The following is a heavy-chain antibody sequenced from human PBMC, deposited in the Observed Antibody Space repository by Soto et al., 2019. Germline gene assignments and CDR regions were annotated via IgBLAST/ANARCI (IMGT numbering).Heavy chain of an antibody. CDR2: IYYSGST. CDR1: GGSISSGGYY. CDR3: ERKKGKGGVFFWHF. D-gene: IGHD3-3*01. Sequence: PSETLSLTCTVSGGSISSGGYYWSWIRQHPGKGLEWIGYIYYSGSTYYNPSLKSRVTISVDTSKNQFSLKLSSVTAADTAVYNCERKKGKGGVFFWHFGGKGTTAPVPP. J-gene: IGHJ6*04. V-gene: IGHV4-31*03.